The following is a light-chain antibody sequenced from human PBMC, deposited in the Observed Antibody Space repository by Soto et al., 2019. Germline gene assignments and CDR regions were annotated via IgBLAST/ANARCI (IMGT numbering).Light chain of an antibody. Sequence: EIVLTQSPGTLSLSPGERATLSCRASQSVSSSYLAWFQQKPGQAPRLLIYGASSSATDIPDRFSGSGSGTDFTLTISRLEPEDFAVNYCQQYGSSPITFGQGTRLEIK. V-gene: IGKV3-20*01. CDR2: GAS. CDR1: QSVSSSY. CDR3: QQYGSSPIT. J-gene: IGKJ5*01.